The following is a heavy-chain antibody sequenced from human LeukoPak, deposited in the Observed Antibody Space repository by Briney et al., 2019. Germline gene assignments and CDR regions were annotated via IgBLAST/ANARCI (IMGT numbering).Heavy chain of an antibody. CDR2: IYYTGST. CDR3: ARALGGSRFGELRYFDY. V-gene: IGHV4-59*01. D-gene: IGHD3-10*01. J-gene: IGHJ4*02. CDR1: VGSISCYN. Sequence: SETLSLTCALSVGSISCYNWSWIRQPPPTGLEGPGDIYYTGSTNYNPSLKSRVTISVDTSKNQFSLKLSSVTAADTAVYYCARALGGSRFGELRYFDYWGQGNLVTVSA.